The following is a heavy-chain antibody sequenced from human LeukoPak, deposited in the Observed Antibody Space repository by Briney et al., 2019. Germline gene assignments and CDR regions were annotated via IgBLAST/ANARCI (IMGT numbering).Heavy chain of an antibody. D-gene: IGHD3-16*02. V-gene: IGHV3-23*01. CDR2: LNGGGDTT. CDR1: GFTFSSYG. Sequence: GGTLRLSCVASGFTFSSYGMSWVRQAPGKGLEWVSSLNGGGDTTYYADSVKGRFTISRDNSKNTLYLQMNSLRAEDTAVYYCAKMITFGGVIVTGGDYWGQGTLVTVSS. CDR3: AKMITFGGVIVTGGDY. J-gene: IGHJ4*02.